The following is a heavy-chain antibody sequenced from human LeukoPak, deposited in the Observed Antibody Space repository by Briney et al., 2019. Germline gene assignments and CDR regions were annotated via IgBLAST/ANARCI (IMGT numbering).Heavy chain of an antibody. CDR1: GGSISSYY. CDR3: ARSSFLTGYYYSFDY. V-gene: IGHV4-4*07. J-gene: IGHJ4*02. D-gene: IGHD3-9*01. CDR2: IYTSGST. Sequence: PETLSLTCTVSGGSISSYYWSWIRQPAGKGLEWIGRIYTSGSTNYNPSLKSRVTMSVDTSKNQFSLKLSSVTAADTAVYYCARSSFLTGYYYSFDYWGQGTLVTVSS.